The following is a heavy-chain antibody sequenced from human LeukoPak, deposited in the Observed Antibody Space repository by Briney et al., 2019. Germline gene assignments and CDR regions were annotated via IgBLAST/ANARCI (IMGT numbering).Heavy chain of an antibody. Sequence: PSETLSLTCTVSTNSISNYYWNWIRQSPGKGLEWIVYVYYCGSTSYNPSLKSQGTIYVDTSHNQFSLRLSSVTTSDTALYYCARDSYMIILPAGSYYIYVWGKGTTVTVSS. CDR1: TNSISNYY. D-gene: IGHD3-9*01. CDR2: VYYCGST. J-gene: IGHJ6*03. CDR3: ARDSYMIILPAGSYYIYV. V-gene: IGHV4-59*01.